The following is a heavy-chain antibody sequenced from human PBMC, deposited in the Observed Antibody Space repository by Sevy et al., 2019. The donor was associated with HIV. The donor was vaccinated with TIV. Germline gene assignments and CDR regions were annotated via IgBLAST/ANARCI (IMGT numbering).Heavy chain of an antibody. Sequence: SETLSLTCAVYGGSFSGYYWSWIRQPPGKGLEWIGEINHSGSTNYNPSLKSRVTISVDTSKNQFSLKLSSVTAADTAVYYCARGPGVVVVAATPNYYGMDVWGQWTTVTVSS. CDR2: INHSGST. D-gene: IGHD2-15*01. V-gene: IGHV4-34*01. J-gene: IGHJ6*02. CDR1: GGSFSGYY. CDR3: ARGPGVVVVAATPNYYGMDV.